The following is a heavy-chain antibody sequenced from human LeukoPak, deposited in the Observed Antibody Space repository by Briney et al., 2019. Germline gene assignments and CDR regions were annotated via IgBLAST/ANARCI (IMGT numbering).Heavy chain of an antibody. J-gene: IGHJ4*02. CDR3: VRSSSWYGDDY. V-gene: IGHV1-2*06. Sequence: ASVKVSCKASGYTFTGYYMHWVRQAPGQGLEWMGRINPNSGGTNYARKFQGRVTMTRDTSISTAYMELSRLRSDDTAVYYCVRSSSWYGDDYWGQGTLVTVSS. CDR1: GYTFTGYY. CDR2: INPNSGGT. D-gene: IGHD6-13*01.